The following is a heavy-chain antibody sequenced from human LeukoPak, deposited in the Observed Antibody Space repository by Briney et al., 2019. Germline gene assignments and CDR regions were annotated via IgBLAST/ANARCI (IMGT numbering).Heavy chain of an antibody. Sequence: PSETLSLTCTVSGGSISSYYWSWIRQPPGKGLEWIGYIYYSGSTNYNPSLKSRVTISVDTSKNQFSLKLSSVTAADTAVYYCASDYYGSSGYLISQNWGQGTLVTVSS. CDR1: GGSISSYY. CDR2: IYYSGST. V-gene: IGHV4-59*01. D-gene: IGHD3-22*01. CDR3: ASDYYGSSGYLISQN. J-gene: IGHJ4*02.